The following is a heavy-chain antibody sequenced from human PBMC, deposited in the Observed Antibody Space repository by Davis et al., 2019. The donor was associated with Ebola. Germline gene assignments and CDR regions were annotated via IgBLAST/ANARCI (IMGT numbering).Heavy chain of an antibody. CDR3: DVEMATVFDY. J-gene: IGHJ4*02. D-gene: IGHD5-24*01. Sequence: SETLSLTCAVSGGSISSSNWWCWFRQPPGKGLVWSGGIHHSGSTNYNPSLKSRVTISVDTSKNQFSLKLSAVTAADTAVYYCDVEMATVFDYWGQGTLVTVSS. V-gene: IGHV4-4*02. CDR2: IHHSGST. CDR1: GGSISSSNW.